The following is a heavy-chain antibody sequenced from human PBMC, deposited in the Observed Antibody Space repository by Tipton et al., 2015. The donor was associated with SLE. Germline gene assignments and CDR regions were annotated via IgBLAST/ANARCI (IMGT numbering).Heavy chain of an antibody. J-gene: IGHJ3*02. V-gene: IGHV3-21*01. Sequence: SLRLSCTASGFTFGDYAMSWFRQAPGKGLEWVSSISSSSSYIYYADSVKGRFTISRDNAKNSLYLQMNSLRAEDTAVYYCARAREWGIRLAFDIWGQGTMVTVSS. D-gene: IGHD3-16*01. CDR2: ISSSSSYI. CDR1: GFTFGDYA. CDR3: ARAREWGIRLAFDI.